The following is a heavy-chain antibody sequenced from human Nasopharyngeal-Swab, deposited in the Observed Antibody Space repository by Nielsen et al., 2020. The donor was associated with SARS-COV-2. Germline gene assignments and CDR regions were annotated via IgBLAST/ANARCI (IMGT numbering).Heavy chain of an antibody. Sequence: GESLKISCAASGFTFSSYWMSWVRQAPGKGLEWVANIKQDGSEKYYVDSVKGRFTISRDNAKNSLYLQMSSLRAEDTAVYYCARVGVVIAHYYYYGMDVWGQGTTVTVSS. D-gene: IGHD2-21*01. CDR3: ARVGVVIAHYYYYGMDV. V-gene: IGHV3-7*01. CDR1: GFTFSSYW. CDR2: IKQDGSEK. J-gene: IGHJ6*02.